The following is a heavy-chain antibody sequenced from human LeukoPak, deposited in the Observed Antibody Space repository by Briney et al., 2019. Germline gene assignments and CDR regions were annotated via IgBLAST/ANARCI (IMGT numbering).Heavy chain of an antibody. Sequence: ETLSLTCTVSGGSISSYYWSWIRQPPGKGLEWIGYIYYSGSTNFNPSLKSRVTISVDTSKNQFSLKLSSVTAADTAVYYCARGGLEYQLLSYFDYWGQGTMVSVSS. V-gene: IGHV4-59*01. CDR3: ARGGLEYQLLSYFDY. J-gene: IGHJ4*02. D-gene: IGHD2-2*01. CDR1: GGSISSYY. CDR2: IYYSGST.